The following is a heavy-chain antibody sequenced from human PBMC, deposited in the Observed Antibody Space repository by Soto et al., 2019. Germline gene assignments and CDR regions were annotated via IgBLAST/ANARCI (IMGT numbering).Heavy chain of an antibody. Sequence: EVQLVQSGAEVKKPGESLKISCKGSGYSLTSYWIGWVRQMPGKGLEWMGIIYPGDSDTRYSPSFQGQVTISADKSISTAYLQWSSLKASDTAMYYCARQLYCSSTSCYTSHNDAFDIWGQGTMVTVSS. V-gene: IGHV5-51*01. CDR3: ARQLYCSSTSCYTSHNDAFDI. D-gene: IGHD2-2*02. J-gene: IGHJ3*02. CDR2: IYPGDSDT. CDR1: GYSLTSYW.